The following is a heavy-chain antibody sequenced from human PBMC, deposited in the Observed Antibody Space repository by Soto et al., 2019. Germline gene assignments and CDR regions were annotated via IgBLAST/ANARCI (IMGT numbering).Heavy chain of an antibody. CDR3: ARGAAADNYYYYYMDV. CDR2: IIPILGIA. V-gene: IGHV1-69*02. CDR1: GGTFSRYT. D-gene: IGHD6-13*01. Sequence: SVKVSCKAAGGTFSRYTISWVRQAPGQGLEWMGRIIPILGIANYAQKFQGRVTITADKSTSTAYMELSSLRSEDTAVYYCARGAAADNYYYYYMDVWGKGTTVTVSS. J-gene: IGHJ6*03.